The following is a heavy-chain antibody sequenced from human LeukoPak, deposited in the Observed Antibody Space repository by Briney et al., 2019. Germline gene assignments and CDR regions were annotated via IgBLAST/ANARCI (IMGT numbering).Heavy chain of an antibody. CDR2: IYIGGTT. CDR3: AREGEIPRIDY. Sequence: GGSLRHSCAASGFTVSSKYMSWVRQAPGKGLEWVSVIYIGGTTYYADSVKGRFTISRDNSKNTLYLQMNSLRAEDTAVYYCAREGEIPRIDYWGQGTLVTVS. J-gene: IGHJ4*02. D-gene: IGHD2-21*01. CDR1: GFTVSSKY. V-gene: IGHV3-53*01.